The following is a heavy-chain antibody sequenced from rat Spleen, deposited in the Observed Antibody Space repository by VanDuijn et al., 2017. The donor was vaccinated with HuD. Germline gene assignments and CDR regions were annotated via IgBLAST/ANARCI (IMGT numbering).Heavy chain of an antibody. CDR2: ISTSGSRT. J-gene: IGHJ3*01. CDR1: GFTFSNYY. Sequence: EVQLVESGGGLVQPGRSLKLSCAASGFTFSNYYMAWVRQAPKKGLEWVATISTSGSRTYYPDSVKGRFTISSDNAKSNLNLQLDSLSFEDTDXXYCXXXEXXXGWXXXWGQGTXXTVS. CDR3: XXXEXXXGWXXX. V-gene: IGHV5-25*01. D-gene: IGHD1-1*01.